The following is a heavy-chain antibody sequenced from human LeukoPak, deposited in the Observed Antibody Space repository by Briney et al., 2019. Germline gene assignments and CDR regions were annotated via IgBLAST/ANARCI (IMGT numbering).Heavy chain of an antibody. CDR3: VRETSSSAHY. CDR2: ISYSGRT. J-gene: IGHJ4*02. Sequence: SETLSLTCTVSGGSMSSGDYYWAWVRQPPGKGLEWIGSISYSGRTFYKPSLTSRVAISIDASKSQFSPRLSSVTAADTAVYYCVRETSSSAHYWGQGTLVTVSS. D-gene: IGHD6-6*01. CDR1: GGSMSSGDYY. V-gene: IGHV4-39*07.